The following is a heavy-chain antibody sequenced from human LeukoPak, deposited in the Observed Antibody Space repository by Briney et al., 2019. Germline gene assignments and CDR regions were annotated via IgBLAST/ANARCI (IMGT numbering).Heavy chain of an antibody. CDR2: IYSGGST. Sequence: GGSLRLSCAASGFTVSSNYMSWVRQAPGKGLEWVSVIYSGGSTYYADSVKGRFTISRDNSKNTLYLQMNSLRAEDTAVYYCARDNVRGTTTAGMDCWGQGTLVTVSS. D-gene: IGHD1-7*01. V-gene: IGHV3-53*01. CDR3: ARDNVRGTTTAGMDC. J-gene: IGHJ4*02. CDR1: GFTVSSNY.